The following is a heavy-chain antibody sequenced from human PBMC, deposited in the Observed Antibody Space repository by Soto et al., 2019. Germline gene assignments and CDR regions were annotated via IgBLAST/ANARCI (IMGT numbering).Heavy chain of an antibody. D-gene: IGHD1-26*01. Sequence: SENLSLTCTFSGGSIRRGGYYLSWIRQHPGKGLEWIGYIYYSGSTYYNPSLKSRVTISVDTSKNQFSLKLSSVTAADTAVYYCARVGSGSYLYWGQGTLVTVS. V-gene: IGHV4-31*03. J-gene: IGHJ4*02. CDR3: ARVGSGSYLY. CDR2: IYYSGST. CDR1: GGSIRRGGYY.